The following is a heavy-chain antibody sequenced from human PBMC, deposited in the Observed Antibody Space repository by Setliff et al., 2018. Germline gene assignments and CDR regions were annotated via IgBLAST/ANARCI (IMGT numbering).Heavy chain of an antibody. Sequence: SVKVSCKASGGTFSNIGISWVRQAPGQGLEWMGGIIPLFGTTNYAQEFQGRVTIITDESTSTAYMELSSLTSADTAVYYCAREGADTRASTDYRYYMDVWGKGTTVTVSS. D-gene: IGHD5-18*01. CDR3: AREGADTRASTDYRYYMDV. V-gene: IGHV1-69*05. CDR1: GGTFSNIG. J-gene: IGHJ6*03. CDR2: IIPLFGTT.